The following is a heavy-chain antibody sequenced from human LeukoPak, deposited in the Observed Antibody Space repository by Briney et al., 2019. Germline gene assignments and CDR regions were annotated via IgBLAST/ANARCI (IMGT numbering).Heavy chain of an antibody. J-gene: IGHJ6*02. D-gene: IGHD3-22*01. Sequence: HPGGSLRLSCAASGFTVSSNFMSWVRQAPGKGLEWVSVIYSGGATYYADSVKGRFTISRDNSKNTLYLQLSSLRAEDTAVYYCARHDSSGYPGRLHGMVVWGQGTTVTASS. V-gene: IGHV3-66*04. CDR2: IYSGGAT. CDR3: ARHDSSGYPGRLHGMVV. CDR1: GFTVSSNF.